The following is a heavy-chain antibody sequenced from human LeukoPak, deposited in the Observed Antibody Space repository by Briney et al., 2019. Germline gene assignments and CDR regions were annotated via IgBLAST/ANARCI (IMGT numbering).Heavy chain of an antibody. D-gene: IGHD6-19*01. J-gene: IGHJ1*01. V-gene: IGHV3-30*02. CDR2: IRYDGSNK. Sequence: GGSLRLSCAASGFTFSSYGMHWVRQAPGKGLEWVAFIRYDGSNKYYADSVKGRFTISRDNSKNTLYLQMNSLRAEDTAVYYCAKDSSAVAGNPEYFQHWGQGTLVTVSS. CDR1: GFTFSSYG. CDR3: AKDSSAVAGNPEYFQH.